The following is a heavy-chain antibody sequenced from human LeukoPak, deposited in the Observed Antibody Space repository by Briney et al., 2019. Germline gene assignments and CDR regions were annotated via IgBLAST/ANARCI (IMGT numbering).Heavy chain of an antibody. CDR3: AKEGTEDWYQLLPKPFDP. CDR2: ISGSGGST. J-gene: IGHJ5*02. Sequence: GGSLRLSCAASGFTFSSYAISWVRQAPGKGLEWVSAISGSGGSTYYADSVKGRFTISRDNSKNTLYLQMNSLRAEDTAVYYCAKEGTEDWYQLLPKPFDPWGQGTLVTVSS. D-gene: IGHD2-2*01. CDR1: GFTFSSYA. V-gene: IGHV3-23*01.